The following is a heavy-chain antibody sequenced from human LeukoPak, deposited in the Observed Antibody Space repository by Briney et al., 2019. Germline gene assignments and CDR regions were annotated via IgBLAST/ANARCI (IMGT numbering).Heavy chain of an antibody. J-gene: IGHJ2*01. CDR2: INQSGST. CDR3: ARNFDL. CDR1: GGSISGYY. V-gene: IGHV4-34*01. Sequence: SETLSLTCTVSGGSISGYYWSWIRQPPGKGLEWIGDINQSGSTNYNPSLKSRVTISIDTSKNHFSLTLSSVTAADTAVYYCARNFDLWGRGTLVTVSS.